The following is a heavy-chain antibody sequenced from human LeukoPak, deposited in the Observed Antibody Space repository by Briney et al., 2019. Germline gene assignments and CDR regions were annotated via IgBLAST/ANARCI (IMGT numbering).Heavy chain of an antibody. CDR1: GGSISSYY. D-gene: IGHD3-10*01. CDR2: IYYSGST. CDR3: ARGGNYGLFDY. Sequence: PSETLSLTCTVSGGSISSYYWSWIRQPPGKGLEWIGYIYYSGSTNYNPSLKSRVTISVDTSKNQFSLKLSSVTAADTAVYYCARGGNYGLFDYWGQGTLVTVSS. J-gene: IGHJ4*02. V-gene: IGHV4-59*08.